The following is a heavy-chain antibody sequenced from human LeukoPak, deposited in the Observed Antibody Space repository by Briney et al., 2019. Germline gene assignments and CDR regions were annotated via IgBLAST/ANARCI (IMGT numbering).Heavy chain of an antibody. V-gene: IGHV4-34*01. CDR2: INHSGST. CDR1: GGSFSGYY. Sequence: PSETLSLTCAVYGGSFSGYYWSWFRQPPGKGLEGFGEINHSGSTNYNPSLKSRVTISVDTSKNQFSLKLSSVTAADTAVYYCARIHSGYDWGIDYWGQGTLVTVSS. CDR3: ARIHSGYDWGIDY. D-gene: IGHD5-12*01. J-gene: IGHJ4*02.